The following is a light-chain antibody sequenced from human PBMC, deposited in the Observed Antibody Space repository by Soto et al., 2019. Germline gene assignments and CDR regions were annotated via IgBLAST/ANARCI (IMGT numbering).Light chain of an antibody. CDR2: EVT. V-gene: IGLV2-8*01. CDR3: SSPAADYYNHYV. Sequence: QSALTQPPSASGSPGQSVTISCTGTSSDVGRYNFVSWYQQHPGKAPKLMIFEVTKRPSGVPDRFSGSKSGNTASLTVSGLQAEDEADYYCSSPAADYYNHYVFVTGTKVT. J-gene: IGLJ1*01. CDR1: SSDVGRYNF.